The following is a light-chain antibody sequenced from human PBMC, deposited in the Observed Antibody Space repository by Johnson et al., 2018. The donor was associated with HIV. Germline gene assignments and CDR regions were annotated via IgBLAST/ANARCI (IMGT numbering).Light chain of an antibody. CDR2: ENN. Sequence: QSVLTQPPSVSAAPGQKVTISCSGSSSNIGNNYVSWYQQLPGTAPKLLIYENNKRPSGIPDRFSASKSGTSATLGITRLQTGDEADYYCGTWDSSLSALYVFGTGTKVTVL. V-gene: IGLV1-51*02. CDR1: SSNIGNNY. CDR3: GTWDSSLSALYV. J-gene: IGLJ1*01.